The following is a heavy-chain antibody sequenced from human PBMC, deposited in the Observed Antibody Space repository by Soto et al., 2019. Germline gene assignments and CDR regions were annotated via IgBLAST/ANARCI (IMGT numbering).Heavy chain of an antibody. CDR3: ATEGDYY. J-gene: IGHJ4*02. V-gene: IGHV1-2*02. Sequence: QVPLVQSGAEVMKPGASVKVSCKASGYSFSVYNIHWVRQAPGQGLEWMGWINPNSGGTNSAQKFQGRVTMTRDMSISTAYMELSRLRSDDTAVYYCATEGDYYWGQGTLVTVSS. D-gene: IGHD3-16*01. CDR1: GYSFSVYN. CDR2: INPNSGGT.